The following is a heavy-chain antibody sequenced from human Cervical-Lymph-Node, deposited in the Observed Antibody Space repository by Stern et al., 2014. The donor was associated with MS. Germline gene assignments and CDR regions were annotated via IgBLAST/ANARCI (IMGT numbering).Heavy chain of an antibody. V-gene: IGHV3-74*02. CDR1: GFTFSSYW. CDR3: ARGYSGYGSVWFDP. D-gene: IGHD5-12*01. CDR2: INSDGGST. Sequence: EMKLVESGGGLVQPGGSLRLSCAASGFTFSSYWMHWVRQAPGKGLVWVSRINSDGGSTNYADSVKGRFTISRDNAKNTLYLQMNSLRAEDTAVYYCARGYSGYGSVWFDPWGQGTLVTVSS. J-gene: IGHJ5*02.